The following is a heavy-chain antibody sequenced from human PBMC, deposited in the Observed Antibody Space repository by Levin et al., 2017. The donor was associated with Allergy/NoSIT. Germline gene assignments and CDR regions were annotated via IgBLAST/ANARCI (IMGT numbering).Heavy chain of an antibody. J-gene: IGHJ4*02. D-gene: IGHD1-26*01. CDR2: IDWDDDK. V-gene: IGHV2-70*11. CDR3: ARIRRGDSGSYYYFDY. CDR1: GFSLRTRGMC. Sequence: TLSLTCTFSGFSLRTRGMCVSWIRQPPGKALEWLARIDWDDDKYYSTSLKTRLTISKDTSKNQVVLTMTNMDPVDTATYYCARIRRGDSGSYYYFDYWGQGTLVTVSS.